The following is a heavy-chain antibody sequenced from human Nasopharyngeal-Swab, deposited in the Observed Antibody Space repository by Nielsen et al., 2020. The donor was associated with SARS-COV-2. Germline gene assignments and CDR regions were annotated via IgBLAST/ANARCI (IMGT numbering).Heavy chain of an antibody. V-gene: IGHV4-61*02. CDR2: IYTSGST. CDR3: ARDHAMIIDY. D-gene: IGHD3-22*01. CDR1: GGSISSGSYY. Sequence: SETLSLTCTVSGGSISSGSYYWSWIRQPAGKGLEWIGRIYTSGSTNYNPSLKSRVTISVDTSKNQFSLKLSSVTAADTAVYYCARDHAMIIDYWGQGTLVTVFS. J-gene: IGHJ4*02.